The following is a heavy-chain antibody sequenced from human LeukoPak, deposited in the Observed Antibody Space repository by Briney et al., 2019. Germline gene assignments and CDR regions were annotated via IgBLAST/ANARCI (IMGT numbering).Heavy chain of an antibody. J-gene: IGHJ4*02. CDR1: GFTVDSNY. CDR3: ARGDDSGYYDYFDY. Sequence: GGSLRLSCAASGFTVDSNYLSWVRQAPGKGLEWVSTIYTGGNTYYAASVKGRFTISRDFSKNTVFLHMDSLRAEDTAMYYCARGDDSGYYDYFDYWGQGALVTVSS. D-gene: IGHD3-22*01. CDR2: IYTGGNT. V-gene: IGHV3-53*01.